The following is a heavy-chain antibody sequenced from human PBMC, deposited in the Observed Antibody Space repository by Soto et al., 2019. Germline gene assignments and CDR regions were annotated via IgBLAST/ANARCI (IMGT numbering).Heavy chain of an antibody. J-gene: IGHJ5*02. D-gene: IGHD1-20*01. Sequence: GGSLRLSCAASGFTFSDYYMSWIRQAPGKGLEWVSYISSSSSYTNYADSVKGRFTISRDNAKNSLYLQMNSLRAEDTAVYYCAREGKVTDNWFDPWGQGTLVTVSS. CDR3: AREGKVTDNWFDP. V-gene: IGHV3-11*05. CDR1: GFTFSDYY. CDR2: ISSSSSYT.